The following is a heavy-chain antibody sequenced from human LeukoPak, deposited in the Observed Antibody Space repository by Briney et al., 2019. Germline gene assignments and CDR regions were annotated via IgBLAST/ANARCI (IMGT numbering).Heavy chain of an antibody. Sequence: GGSLRLSCAASGFTFSSYEMNWVRQAPGKGLEWVSYISSSGSTIYYADSVKGRFTISRDNAKNSLYLQMNSLRAEDTAVYYCARSHHPYVMDVWGQGTTVTVSS. J-gene: IGHJ6*02. CDR2: ISSSGSTI. CDR3: ARSHHPYVMDV. V-gene: IGHV3-48*03. CDR1: GFTFSSYE.